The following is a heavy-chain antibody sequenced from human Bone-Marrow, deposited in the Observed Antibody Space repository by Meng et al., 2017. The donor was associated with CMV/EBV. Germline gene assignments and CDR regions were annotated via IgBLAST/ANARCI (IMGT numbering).Heavy chain of an antibody. CDR1: EYTFTGYY. V-gene: IGHV1-2*02. CDR3: ARGGLGHYYYGLDV. CDR2: INPKSGGT. Sequence: ASVKVSCKASEYTFTGYYMHWARQAPGQGLEWMGWINPKSGGTKYAQKFQGRVTMTRDTSMSTAYLDLSRLRSDDTAIYFCARGGLGHYYYGLDVCGQGTTVTVSS. D-gene: IGHD3-10*01. J-gene: IGHJ6*02.